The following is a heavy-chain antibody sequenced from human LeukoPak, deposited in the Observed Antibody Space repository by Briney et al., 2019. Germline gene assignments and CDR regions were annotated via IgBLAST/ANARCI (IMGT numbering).Heavy chain of an antibody. Sequence: SETLSLTCTVSADSISSSGYYWGWIRQPPGTGLEWIGSIHYSGTTYYNPSLKSRVTISVDTSKNQFSLKLSSVTAADTALYYCARDQLHVQGPYYYYMDVWGKGTTVTVSS. J-gene: IGHJ6*03. D-gene: IGHD1-26*01. CDR2: IHYSGTT. V-gene: IGHV4-39*07. CDR1: ADSISSSGYY. CDR3: ARDQLHVQGPYYYYMDV.